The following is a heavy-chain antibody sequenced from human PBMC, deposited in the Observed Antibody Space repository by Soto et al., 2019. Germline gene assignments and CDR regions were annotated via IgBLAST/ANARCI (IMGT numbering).Heavy chain of an antibody. CDR3: ARDFHIVVVVAASDAFDI. Sequence: PVGSLRLSCAASGFTFSSYGMHWVRQAPGKGLEWVAVISYDGSNKYYADSVKGRFTISRDNSKNTLYLQMNSLRAEDTAVYYCARDFHIVVVVAASDAFDIWGQGTMVTVSS. V-gene: IGHV3-30*03. CDR2: ISYDGSNK. D-gene: IGHD2-15*01. CDR1: GFTFSSYG. J-gene: IGHJ3*02.